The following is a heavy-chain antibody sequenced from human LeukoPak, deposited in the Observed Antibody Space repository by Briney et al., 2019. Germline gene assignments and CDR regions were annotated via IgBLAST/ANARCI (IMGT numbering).Heavy chain of an antibody. CDR3: ARDLNIDLESLRSGYYSFDY. D-gene: IGHD3-3*01. J-gene: IGHJ4*02. Sequence: MTGGSLRLSCAASGFTFTSYGISWVRQAPGQGLEWMGWISAYNGNTNYAQKLQGRVTMTTDTSTSTAYMELRSLRSDDTAVYYCARDLNIDLESLRSGYYSFDYWGQGTLVTVSS. CDR2: ISAYNGNT. CDR1: GFTFTSYG. V-gene: IGHV1-18*01.